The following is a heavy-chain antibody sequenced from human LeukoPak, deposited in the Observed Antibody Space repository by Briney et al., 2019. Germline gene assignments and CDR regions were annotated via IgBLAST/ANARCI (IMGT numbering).Heavy chain of an antibody. CDR2: ISAYNGNT. D-gene: IGHD3-16*01. CDR1: GSPFTSYG. Sequence: ASVKVSCKASGSPFTSYGISWARQAPGQGPEGRGWISAYNGNTNYAQKLQGRVTMTTDTSTSTAYMELRSLRSDDTAVYYCARDRIFGAGGSWGSYWYFELWGRGTLVTVSS. J-gene: IGHJ2*01. V-gene: IGHV1-18*04. CDR3: ARDRIFGAGGSWGSYWYFEL.